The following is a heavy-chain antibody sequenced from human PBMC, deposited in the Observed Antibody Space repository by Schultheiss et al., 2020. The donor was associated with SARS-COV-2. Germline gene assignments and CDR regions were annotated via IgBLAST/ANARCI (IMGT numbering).Heavy chain of an antibody. D-gene: IGHD3-10*01. J-gene: IGHJ4*02. CDR2: IIPIFGTA. Sequence: SVKVSCKASGGTFSSYAISWVRQAPGQGLEWMGGIIPIFGTANYAQKFQGRVTMTTDTSTSTAYMELRSLRSDDTAVYYCARMSKRPYGSGSYYPYYFDYWGQGTLVTVSS. CDR3: ARMSKRPYGSGSYYPYYFDY. V-gene: IGHV1-69*05. CDR1: GGTFSSYA.